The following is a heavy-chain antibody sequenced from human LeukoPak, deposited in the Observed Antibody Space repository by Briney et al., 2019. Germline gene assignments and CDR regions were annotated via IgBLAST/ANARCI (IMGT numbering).Heavy chain of an antibody. CDR2: INGDGSYT. CDR1: GFPFRSHW. J-gene: IGHJ4*02. Sequence: PGGSLRLSCAASGFPFRSHWMHWVRQVPGKGLVWLSRINGDGSYTKYADSVKGRFTISRDNAQNTLFLQMNSLSAEDTAVYFCARDKSEYDSSGRGDYWGQGTLVTVSS. D-gene: IGHD3-22*01. CDR3: ARDKSEYDSSGRGDY. V-gene: IGHV3-74*03.